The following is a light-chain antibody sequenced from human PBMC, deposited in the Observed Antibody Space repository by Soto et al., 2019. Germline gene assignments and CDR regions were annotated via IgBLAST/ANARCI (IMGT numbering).Light chain of an antibody. CDR2: DAS. Sequence: EIVLTQSPATLSLSPGERATLSCRASQSVSSYLAWYQQKHGQAPRLLIYDASNRATGIPARFSDSESGTIFTLFICSLVPEDFAVYYCQQRSNWPPVAFGPGTKVDIK. J-gene: IGKJ3*01. CDR3: QQRSNWPPVA. CDR1: QSVSSY. V-gene: IGKV3-11*01.